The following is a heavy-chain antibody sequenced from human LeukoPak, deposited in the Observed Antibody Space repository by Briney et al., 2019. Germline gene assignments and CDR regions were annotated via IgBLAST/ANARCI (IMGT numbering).Heavy chain of an antibody. J-gene: IGHJ4*02. V-gene: IGHV3-23*01. CDR3: ARGEAVAGFSQLNFDY. CDR2: ISKNTVDT. D-gene: IGHD6-19*01. CDR1: GFIFSRYA. Sequence: GGSLRLSCTGSGFIFSRYAVSWVRQAPGKGLEWVSAISKNTVDTYYADSVKGRLTISRDSSKNTVYLQMNSLRAEDTAVYYCARGEAVAGFSQLNFDYWGQGTLVTVSS.